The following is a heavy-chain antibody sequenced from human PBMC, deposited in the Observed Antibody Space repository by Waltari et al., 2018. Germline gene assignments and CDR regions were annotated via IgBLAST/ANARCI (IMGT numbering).Heavy chain of an antibody. CDR2: IYYSGST. CDR3: AGGWLDPDDAFDI. Sequence: ESGPGLVKPSETLSLTCTVSGGSISSYYWSWIRQPPGKGLEWIGYIYYSGSTNYNPSLKSRVTISVDTSKNQFSLKLSSVTAADTAVYYCAGGWLDPDDAFDIWGQGTMVTVSS. J-gene: IGHJ3*02. D-gene: IGHD6-19*01. CDR1: GGSISSYY. V-gene: IGHV4-59*01.